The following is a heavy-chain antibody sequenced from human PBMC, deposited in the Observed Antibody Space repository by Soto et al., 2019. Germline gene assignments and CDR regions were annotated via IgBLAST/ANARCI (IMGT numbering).Heavy chain of an antibody. CDR2: IYYSGST. CDR1: GGSISSSSYY. Sequence: ETLSLTCTVSGGSISSSSYYWGWIRQPPGKGLEWIGSIYYSGSTYYNPSLKSRVTISVDTSKNQFSLKLSSVTAADTAVYYCARLKRYGLDYWGQGTLVTVSS. CDR3: ARLKRYGLDY. J-gene: IGHJ4*02. D-gene: IGHD3-10*01. V-gene: IGHV4-39*01.